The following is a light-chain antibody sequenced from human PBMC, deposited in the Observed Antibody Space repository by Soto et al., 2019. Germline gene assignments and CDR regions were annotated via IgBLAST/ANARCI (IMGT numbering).Light chain of an antibody. Sequence: QSVLTQPPSVSGAPGQRVIISCTGSSSNIGAAYGVHWYQHLPGTAPKLLIYGNTNRPSGVRDRFSGSKSGTSASLAITELQAEDEADYYCQSYDSSLSGYVFGTGTKLTVL. CDR2: GNT. V-gene: IGLV1-40*01. CDR3: QSYDSSLSGYV. CDR1: SSNIGAAYG. J-gene: IGLJ1*01.